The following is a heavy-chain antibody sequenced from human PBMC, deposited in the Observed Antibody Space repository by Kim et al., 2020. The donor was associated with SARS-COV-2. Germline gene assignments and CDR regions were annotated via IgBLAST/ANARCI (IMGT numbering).Heavy chain of an antibody. J-gene: IGHJ4*01. CDR1: GGSISSSSYY. V-gene: IGHV4-39*01. D-gene: IGHD3-22*01. Sequence: SETLSLTCTVSGGSISSSSYYWGWIRQPPGKGLEWIGSTYYSGSTYYNPSLKSRVTISVDTSKNQYSLKLSSVTAADTALYYSARHARSSGYYLIYYFD. CDR2: TYYSGST. CDR3: ARHARSSGYYLIYYFD.